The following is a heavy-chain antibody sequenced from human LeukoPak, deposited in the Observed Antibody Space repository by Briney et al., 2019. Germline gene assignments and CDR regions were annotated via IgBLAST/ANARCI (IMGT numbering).Heavy chain of an antibody. CDR1: GGSISNYY. V-gene: IGHV4-59*08. CDR2: IFYSGAI. J-gene: IGHJ3*02. CDR3: ARHPPRADIGYAFDI. Sequence: PSETLSLTCAVSGGSISNYYWSWIRQPPGKGLEWIGYIFYSGAINYNPSLNSRVTISVDTSKNQFSLRLTSVTAVDTAVYYCARHPPRADIGYAFDIWSQGTLVTVSS. D-gene: IGHD2-15*01.